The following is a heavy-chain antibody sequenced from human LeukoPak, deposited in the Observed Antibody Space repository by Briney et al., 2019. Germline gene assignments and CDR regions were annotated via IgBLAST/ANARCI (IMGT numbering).Heavy chain of an antibody. D-gene: IGHD6-13*01. CDR2: VSGSAGST. CDR1: GFTFRSYA. CDR3: AKKSSNSRAFDY. V-gene: IGHV3-23*01. Sequence: GGSLGLSCAASGFTFRSYAMSWVRQAPGKGLEWVSAVSGSAGSTYYADSVKGRFTISRDNSNNTLYLQMNSLSAADTALYYCAKKSSNSRAFDYWGQGTQVTV. J-gene: IGHJ4*02.